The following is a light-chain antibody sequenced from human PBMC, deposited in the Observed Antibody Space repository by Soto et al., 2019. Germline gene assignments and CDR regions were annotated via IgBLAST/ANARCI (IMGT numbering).Light chain of an antibody. CDR1: SGHSSYI. V-gene: IGLV4-60*02. CDR2: LEGSGSY. J-gene: IGLJ3*02. CDR3: ETWDSNNWV. Sequence: QSVLTQSSSASASLGSSVKLTCTLSSGHSSYIIAWHQQQPGKAPRYLMKLEGSGSYNKGSGVPDRFSGSSSGADRYLTISNLLFEDEADYYCETWDSNNWVFGGGTKLTVL.